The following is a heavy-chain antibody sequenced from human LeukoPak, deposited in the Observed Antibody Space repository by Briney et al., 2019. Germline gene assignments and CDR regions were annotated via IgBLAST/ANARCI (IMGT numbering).Heavy chain of an antibody. CDR1: GYTFTSYG. V-gene: IGHV1-18*01. CDR2: ISAYNGDT. D-gene: IGHD1-26*01. CDR3: ARGMEPYYYMDV. Sequence: WASVNVSCKASGYTFTSYGINWVRQAPGQGLEWMGWISAYNGDTNYAQKLQGRVTMTTDTSASTAYMELRSLRSDDTAVYYCARGMEPYYYMDVWGKGTTVTVSS. J-gene: IGHJ6*03.